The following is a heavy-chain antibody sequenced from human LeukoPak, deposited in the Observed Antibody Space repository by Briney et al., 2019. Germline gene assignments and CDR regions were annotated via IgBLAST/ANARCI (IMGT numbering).Heavy chain of an antibody. J-gene: IGHJ4*02. V-gene: IGHV3-73*01. CDR2: IRSKANSYAT. D-gene: IGHD2-15*01. CDR1: GFTFSDSA. Sequence: GGSLRLSCAASGFTFSDSAVHWARLASGKGLEWVGRIRSKANSYATAYAASVKGRFTISRDDSKNTLYLQMNSLKTEDTAVYYCTTSDLVVAVVYWGQGTLVTVSS. CDR3: TTSDLVVAVVY.